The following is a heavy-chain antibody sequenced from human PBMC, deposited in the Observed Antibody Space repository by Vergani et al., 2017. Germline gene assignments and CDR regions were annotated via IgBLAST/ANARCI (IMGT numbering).Heavy chain of an antibody. CDR1: GFTFSSYA. J-gene: IGHJ4*02. D-gene: IGHD1-7*01. V-gene: IGHV3-23*01. Sequence: EVQLLESGGGLVQPGGSLRLSCAASGFTFSSYAMSWVRQAPGKGLEWVSAISGSGGSTYFADSVKGRFTISRDNSKNTLYLQMTSLRAEDTAVYYCAKDGYNWNYGGGDYWGQGTLVTVSS. CDR3: AKDGYNWNYGGGDY. CDR2: ISGSGGST.